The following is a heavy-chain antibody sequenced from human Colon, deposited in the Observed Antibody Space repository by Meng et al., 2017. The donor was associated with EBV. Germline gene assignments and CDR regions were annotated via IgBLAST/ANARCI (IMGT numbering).Heavy chain of an antibody. Sequence: QVQLVQSGAEVKMPGASLKLSCKASGYTFTGYAIHWVRQAPGQRLELMGWINPGSGNTKYSQKFQGRVTITRDTSATTVYMDLSSLRSEDTAVFYCARDGGFSVGATKYDYWGQGALVTVSS. CDR3: ARDGGFSVGATKYDY. CDR1: GYTFTGYA. J-gene: IGHJ4*02. D-gene: IGHD1-26*01. V-gene: IGHV1-3*01. CDR2: INPGSGNT.